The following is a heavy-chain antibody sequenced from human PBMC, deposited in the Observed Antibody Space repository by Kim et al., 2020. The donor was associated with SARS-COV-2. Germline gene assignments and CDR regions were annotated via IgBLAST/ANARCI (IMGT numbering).Heavy chain of an antibody. V-gene: IGHV4-59*01. J-gene: IGHJ6*02. CDR2: IYYSGST. CDR1: GGSISSYY. CDR3: ARDIVVVPAATATAYYGMDV. D-gene: IGHD2-2*01. Sequence: SETLSLTCTVSGGSISSYYWSWIRQPPGKGLEWIGYIYYSGSTNYNPSLKSRVTISVDTSKNQFSLKLSSVTAADTAVYYCARDIVVVPAATATAYYGMDVWGQGTTVTVSS.